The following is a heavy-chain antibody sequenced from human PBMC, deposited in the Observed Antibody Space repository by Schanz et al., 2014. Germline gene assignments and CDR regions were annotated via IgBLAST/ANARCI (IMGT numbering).Heavy chain of an antibody. CDR1: GFMFSSYG. Sequence: QVQLVESGGGVVQPGRSLRLSCAASGFMFSSYGMHWVRQAPGKGLEWVGVISYDGSKKSYADSVKGRFTISRDNAKNTLYLQMNSLRAEDTAVYYCARPALWFGDNCFDPWGQGTLVTASS. J-gene: IGHJ5*02. CDR3: ARPALWFGDNCFDP. V-gene: IGHV3-33*08. D-gene: IGHD3-10*01. CDR2: ISYDGSKK.